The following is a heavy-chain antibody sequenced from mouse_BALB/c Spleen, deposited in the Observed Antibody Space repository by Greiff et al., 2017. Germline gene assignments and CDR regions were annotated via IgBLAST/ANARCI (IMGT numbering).Heavy chain of an antibody. J-gene: IGHJ2*01. D-gene: IGHD1-1*01. CDR2: IWAGGST. Sequence: VQLQQSGPGLVQPSQSLSITCTVSGFSLTSYGVHWVRQPPGKGLEWLGVIWAGGSTNYNSALMSRLSISKDNSKSQVFLKMNSLQTDDTAMYYCARCYYGSSYYFDYWGQGTTLTVSS. V-gene: IGHV2-9*02. CDR3: ARCYYGSSYYFDY. CDR1: GFSLTSYG.